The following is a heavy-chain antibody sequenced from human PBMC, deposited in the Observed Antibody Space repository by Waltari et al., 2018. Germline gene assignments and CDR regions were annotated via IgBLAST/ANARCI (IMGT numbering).Heavy chain of an antibody. D-gene: IGHD3-16*01. J-gene: IGHJ4*02. CDR3: ARGIQLWGRGSWYFDN. Sequence: QVQLVQSGSELKKPGASVKVSCKASGYIFTNYAMNWVRQAPGQGLEWMGVLNTKTGKPTYAQGFRGRFVFALDTSVSTASLQISSLKAEDTAVYYCARGIQLWGRGSWYFDNWGQGTLVTVSS. CDR2: LNTKTGKP. V-gene: IGHV7-4-1*02. CDR1: GYIFTNYA.